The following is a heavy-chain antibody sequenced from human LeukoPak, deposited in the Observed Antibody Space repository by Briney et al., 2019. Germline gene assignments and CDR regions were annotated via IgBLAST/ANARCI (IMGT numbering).Heavy chain of an antibody. CDR1: GYSFTSHW. J-gene: IGHJ4*02. CDR3: ARRYSSSGTYYFDY. V-gene: IGHV5-51*01. Sequence: GESLKISCKGSGYSFTSHWIAWVCQTPGKGLEWMGSIYPGDSDTRYSPSFQGQATVSADKSISTAYLQWSSLQASDTAMYYCARRYSSSGTYYFDYWGQGTLVTVSS. D-gene: IGHD6-19*01. CDR2: IYPGDSDT.